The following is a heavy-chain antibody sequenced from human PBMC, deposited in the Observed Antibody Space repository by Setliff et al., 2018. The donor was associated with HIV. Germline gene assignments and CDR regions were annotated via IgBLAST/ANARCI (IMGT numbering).Heavy chain of an antibody. D-gene: IGHD6-19*01. Sequence: SETLSLTCAVFGGSFTDYYWIWIRQPPGKGLEWIGEINHSGSTHYNPSLKSRFIISVDTSKNQFSLKLSSVTAADTAVYYCARRDGGGWYVRVLATSFDYWGQGTLVTVSS. CDR3: ARRDGGGWYVRVLATSFDY. J-gene: IGHJ4*02. CDR2: INHSGST. V-gene: IGHV4-34*01. CDR1: GGSFTDYY.